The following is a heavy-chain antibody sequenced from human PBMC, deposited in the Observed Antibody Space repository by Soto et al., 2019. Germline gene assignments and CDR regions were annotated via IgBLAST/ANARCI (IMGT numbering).Heavy chain of an antibody. CDR2: IIPIFGTA. CDR3: ARDRKHWDYYDSSGPEGGAFDI. Sequence: GASVKVSCKASGGTFSIYAISWVRQAPGQGLEWMGGIIPIFGTANYAQKFQGRVTITADESTSTAYMELSSLRSEDTAVYYCARDRKHWDYYDSSGPEGGAFDIWGQGTMVTVSS. D-gene: IGHD3-22*01. J-gene: IGHJ3*02. V-gene: IGHV1-69*13. CDR1: GGTFSIYA.